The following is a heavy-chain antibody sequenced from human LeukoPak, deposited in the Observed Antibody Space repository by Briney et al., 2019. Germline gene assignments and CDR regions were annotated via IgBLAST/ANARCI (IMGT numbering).Heavy chain of an antibody. CDR3: ARDLLGSDDYGDYAEYFQH. D-gene: IGHD4-17*01. J-gene: IGHJ1*01. Sequence: GGSLRLSCAASGFTFSDYYMSWIRQAPGKGLEWVSYISSSGSTIYYADSVKGRFTISRDNAKNSLYLQMNSLRAEGTAVYYCARDLLGSDDYGDYAEYFQHWGQGTLVTVSS. CDR1: GFTFSDYY. V-gene: IGHV3-11*01. CDR2: ISSSGSTI.